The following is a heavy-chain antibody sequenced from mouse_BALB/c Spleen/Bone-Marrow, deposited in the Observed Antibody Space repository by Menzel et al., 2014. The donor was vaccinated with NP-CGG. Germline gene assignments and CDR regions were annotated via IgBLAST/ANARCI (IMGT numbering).Heavy chain of an antibody. CDR3: ARKGAMITRYYAMDY. D-gene: IGHD2-4*01. V-gene: IGHV5-17*02. Sequence: EVQGVESGGGLVQPGGSRKLSCAASGFTFSSFGMHWVRQAPEKGLECVAYISNGSSTIYYADTVKGRFTISRDNPKNTLFLQMTSLRSEDTAMYYCARKGAMITRYYAMDYWGQGTSVTVSS. J-gene: IGHJ4*01. CDR1: GFTFSSFG. CDR2: ISNGSSTI.